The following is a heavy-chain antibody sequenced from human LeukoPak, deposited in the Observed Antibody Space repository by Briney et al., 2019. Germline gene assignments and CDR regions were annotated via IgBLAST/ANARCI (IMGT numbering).Heavy chain of an antibody. Sequence: GRSLRLSCAASGFTFSSYGMHWVRQAPGKGLEWVAVIWYDGSNKYYADSVKGRFTISRDNSKNTLYLQMNSLRAEDTAVYYVRTDIAAVVSRYYYYGMDVWGQGTTVTVSS. V-gene: IGHV3-33*01. CDR2: IWYDGSNK. D-gene: IGHD6-6*01. CDR3: RTDIAAVVSRYYYYGMDV. CDR1: GFTFSSYG. J-gene: IGHJ6*02.